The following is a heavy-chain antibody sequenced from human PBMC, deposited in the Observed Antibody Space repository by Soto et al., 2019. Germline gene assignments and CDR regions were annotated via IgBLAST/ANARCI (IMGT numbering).Heavy chain of an antibody. Sequence: EVQLVESGGGLVQPGRSMRLSCAASGFTFDDYAMHWVRQAPGKSLEWVSGISWNSGSIGYADSVKGRFTISRDNAKNSLYLQMNSLRAEDTALYYCAKALGGGGSLPASYWGQGTLVTVSS. CDR1: GFTFDDYA. V-gene: IGHV3-9*01. J-gene: IGHJ4*02. CDR3: AKALGGGGSLPASY. CDR2: ISWNSGSI. D-gene: IGHD2-15*01.